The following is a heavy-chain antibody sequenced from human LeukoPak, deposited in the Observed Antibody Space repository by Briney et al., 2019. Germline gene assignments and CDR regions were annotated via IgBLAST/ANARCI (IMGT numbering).Heavy chain of an antibody. D-gene: IGHD1-26*01. J-gene: IGHJ5*02. CDR1: GFTFSTYN. CDR3: AKSTGGSHPNWFDP. CDR2: ISGSGGST. V-gene: IGHV3-23*01. Sequence: GGSLRLSCAASGFTFSTYNMNWVRQAPGKGLEWVSAISGSGGSTYYADSVKGRFTISRDNSKNTLYLQMNSLRAEDTAVYYCAKSTGGSHPNWFDPWGQGTLVTVSS.